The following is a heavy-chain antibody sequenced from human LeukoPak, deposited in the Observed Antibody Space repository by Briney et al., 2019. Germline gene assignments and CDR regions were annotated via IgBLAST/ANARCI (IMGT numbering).Heavy chain of an antibody. CDR2: INPNSGGT. D-gene: IGHD3-3*01. V-gene: IGHV1-2*02. Sequence: ASVKVSCKASGYTYIGYYMHWVRQAPGQGLEWMGWINPNSGGTNYAQKFQGRVTMTRDTSINTAYMELSRLRSDDTAVYYCARQSAADYDFWSDSHYYYYYMDVWGKGTTVTVSS. CDR3: ARQSAADYDFWSDSHYYYYYMDV. CDR1: GYTYIGYY. J-gene: IGHJ6*03.